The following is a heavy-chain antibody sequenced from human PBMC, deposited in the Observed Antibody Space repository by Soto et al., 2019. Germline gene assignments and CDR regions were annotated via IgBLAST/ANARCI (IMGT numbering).Heavy chain of an antibody. CDR3: ARPVVINSYWYFDL. CDR2: IYPGDSDT. D-gene: IGHD3-22*01. Sequence: GESLKISCKGSGYSFTSYWIGWVRQGAGKGLEWMRIIYPGDSDTSYSPSFQGQVTISADKSISTAYMQWSSLKGSDTAMYYSARPVVINSYWYFDLWGRGTLVTVSS. CDR1: GYSFTSYW. V-gene: IGHV5-51*01. J-gene: IGHJ2*01.